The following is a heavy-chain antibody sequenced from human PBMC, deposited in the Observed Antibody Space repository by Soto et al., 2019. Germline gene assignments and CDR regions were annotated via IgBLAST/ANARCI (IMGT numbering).Heavy chain of an antibody. J-gene: IGHJ4*02. CDR3: SRVGGSTWH. V-gene: IGHV3-74*01. CDR2: INSDGSST. D-gene: IGHD1-26*01. Sequence: GGSLILSCAASGFTFSSYWMHWVRQAPGKGLVWVSRINSDGSSTNYADFVKGRFTISRDNAKNTLYLQMNSLRVEDTAVYYCSRVGGSTWHWGQGTLVTVSS. CDR1: GFTFSSYW.